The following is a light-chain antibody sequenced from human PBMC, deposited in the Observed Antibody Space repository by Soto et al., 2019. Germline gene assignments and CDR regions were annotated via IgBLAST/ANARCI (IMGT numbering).Light chain of an antibody. CDR3: QQYNNYWT. CDR2: KAS. J-gene: IGKJ1*01. V-gene: IGKV1-5*03. CDR1: QSISNW. Sequence: DIQMTQSPSTLSASVGDRVTITCRASQSISNWLAWYQQKPGEAPKLLIYKASILESGVPSRFSGSGSGTEFTLTISNLQPDDCATFYCQQYNNYWTYGQGTKVEIK.